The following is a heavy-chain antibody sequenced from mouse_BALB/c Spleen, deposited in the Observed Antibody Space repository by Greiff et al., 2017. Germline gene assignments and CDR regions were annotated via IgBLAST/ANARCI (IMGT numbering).Heavy chain of an antibody. Sequence: EVKVVESGGGLVKPGGSLKLSCAASGFAFSGYDMSWVRQTPEKRLEWVAYISSGGGSTYYPDTVKGRFTISRDNAKNTLYLQMSSLKSEDTAMYYCARRTTAWFAYWGQGTLVTVSA. CDR1: GFAFSGYD. CDR2: ISSGGGST. CDR3: ARRTTAWFAY. V-gene: IGHV5-12-1*01. D-gene: IGHD2-12*01. J-gene: IGHJ3*01.